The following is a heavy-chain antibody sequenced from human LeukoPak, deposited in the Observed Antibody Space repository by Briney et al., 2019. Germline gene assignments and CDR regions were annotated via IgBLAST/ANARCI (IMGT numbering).Heavy chain of an antibody. V-gene: IGHV3-30*02. CDR1: GFTFSSYG. CDR3: AKDKYSPFDY. CDR2: IRYDGSIK. D-gene: IGHD5-18*01. J-gene: IGHJ4*02. Sequence: GGSLRLSCAASGFTFSSYGMHWVRQAPGKGLEWVAFIRYDGSIKYYADSVKGRFTISRDSSKNTLYPQMNSLRAEDTAVYYCAKDKYSPFDYWGQGTLVTVSS.